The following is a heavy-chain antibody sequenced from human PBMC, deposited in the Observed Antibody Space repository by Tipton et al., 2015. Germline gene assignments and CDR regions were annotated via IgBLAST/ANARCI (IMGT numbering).Heavy chain of an antibody. J-gene: IGHJ4*02. CDR1: GFIFSSYA. Sequence: GSLRLSCAASGFIFSSYAMTWVRQAPGKGLEWVSSISRSGDNTHYADSVKGRFTISRDNSKNTLYLQMNSLRADDTAVYYCAKERFGADWYLGRVYASRGQGTLVTVSS. CDR3: AKERFGADWYLGRVYAS. V-gene: IGHV3-23*01. CDR2: ISRSGDNT. D-gene: IGHD2/OR15-2a*01.